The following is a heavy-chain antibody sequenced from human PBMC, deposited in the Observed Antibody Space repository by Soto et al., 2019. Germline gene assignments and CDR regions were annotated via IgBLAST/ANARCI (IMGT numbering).Heavy chain of an antibody. CDR1: GFTFSSYA. Sequence: GGSLRLSCAASGFTFSSYAMSWVRQAPGKGLEWVSAISGSGGSTYYADSVKGRFTISRDNSKNTLYLQMNSLRAEDTAVYYCAKDRASSSGYRPTFDYWGQGTLVTVSS. J-gene: IGHJ4*02. V-gene: IGHV3-23*01. CDR3: AKDRASSSGYRPTFDY. CDR2: ISGSGGST. D-gene: IGHD3-22*01.